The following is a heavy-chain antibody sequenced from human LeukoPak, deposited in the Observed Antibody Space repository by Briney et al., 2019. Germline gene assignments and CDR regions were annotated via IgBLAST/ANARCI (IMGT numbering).Heavy chain of an antibody. Sequence: ASVKVSCKASGYTFTSYYMHWVRQAPGQGLEWMGWINPNSGGTNYAQKFQGRVTMTRDTSISTAYMELSRLRSDDTAVYYCARGSYYGSGPLGNWFDPWGQGTLVTVSS. V-gene: IGHV1-2*02. J-gene: IGHJ5*02. D-gene: IGHD3-10*01. CDR2: INPNSGGT. CDR1: GYTFTSYY. CDR3: ARGSYYGSGPLGNWFDP.